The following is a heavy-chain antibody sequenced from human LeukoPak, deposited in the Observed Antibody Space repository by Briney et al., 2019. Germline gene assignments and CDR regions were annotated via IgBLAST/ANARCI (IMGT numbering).Heavy chain of an antibody. CDR3: ARGRSYDILTGYYPFDY. Sequence: GGSLRLSCAASGFTFSSYSLNWFRQAPGKGLEGVSYISSSGSTIYYADSVKGRFTISRDNAKNSLYQQMNSLRAEDTAVYDCARGRSYDILTGYYPFDYWGQGTLVTVSS. V-gene: IGHV3-48*04. J-gene: IGHJ4*02. CDR1: GFTFSSYS. CDR2: ISSSGSTI. D-gene: IGHD3-9*01.